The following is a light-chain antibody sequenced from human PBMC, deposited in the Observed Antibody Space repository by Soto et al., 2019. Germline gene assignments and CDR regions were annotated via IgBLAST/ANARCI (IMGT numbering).Light chain of an antibody. Sequence: QSVLTRPRSVSGSPGQSVTFSCTGTSSDVGAYIYVSWYQQHPGKAPKLIIYGVIKRPSGVPDRFSGSKSGNTASLTISGLQAEDEADYYCCSYAGSYTHVFGTGTKVTVL. V-gene: IGLV2-11*01. CDR1: SSDVGAYIY. J-gene: IGLJ1*01. CDR2: GVI. CDR3: CSYAGSYTHV.